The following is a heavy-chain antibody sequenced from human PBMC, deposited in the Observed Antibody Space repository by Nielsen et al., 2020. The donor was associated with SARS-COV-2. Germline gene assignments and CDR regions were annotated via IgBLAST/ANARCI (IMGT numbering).Heavy chain of an antibody. CDR3: ARGGSYFDY. Sequence: SETLSLTCTVSGGSISSGDYYRTWIRQPPGKGLEYIGYISYSGSTYYDPSLKSRVTISGDTSKNQFSLRLSSVTAADTAVYYCARGGSYFDYWGQGTLITVSS. CDR1: GGSISSGDYY. D-gene: IGHD3-10*01. J-gene: IGHJ4*02. V-gene: IGHV4-30-4*01. CDR2: ISYSGST.